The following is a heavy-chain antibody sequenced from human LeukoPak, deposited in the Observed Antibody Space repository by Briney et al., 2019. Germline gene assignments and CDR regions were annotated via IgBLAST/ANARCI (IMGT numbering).Heavy chain of an antibody. V-gene: IGHV1-69*05. CDR2: IIPIFGTA. CDR1: GGTFSSYA. J-gene: IGHJ5*02. D-gene: IGHD1-26*01. CDR3: ARGYVVGATTGWFDP. Sequence: ASVKVSCKASGGTFSSYAISWVRQAPGQGLGWMGGIIPIFGTANYAQKFQGRVTITTDESTSTAYMELSSLRSEDTAVYYCARGYVVGATTGWFDPWGQGTLVTVSS.